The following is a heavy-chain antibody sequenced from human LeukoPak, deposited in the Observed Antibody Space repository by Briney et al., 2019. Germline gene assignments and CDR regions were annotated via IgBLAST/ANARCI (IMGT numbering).Heavy chain of an antibody. CDR1: GYTFTGYY. CDR2: INPNSGGT. Sequence: GASVKVSCKASGYTFTGYYMHWVRQAPGQGLEWMGWINPNSGGTNYAQKFQGRVTMTRDTSISTAYMELSRLRSDDTAVYYCAGDYYDSSGRPESGGAFDIWGQGTMVTVSS. CDR3: AGDYYDSSGRPESGGAFDI. V-gene: IGHV1-2*02. D-gene: IGHD3-22*01. J-gene: IGHJ3*02.